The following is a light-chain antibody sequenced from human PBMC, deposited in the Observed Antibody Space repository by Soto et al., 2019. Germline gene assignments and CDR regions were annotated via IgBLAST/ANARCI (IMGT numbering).Light chain of an antibody. CDR2: TNT. CDR3: QSYDTSLSGWV. Sequence: QSVLTQPPSVSGAPGQRVTISCTGSSSNIGAGSYVHWYQQVPGTAPKLLIFTNTNRPSGVPDRFSGAKSGTSASLAIIGLQAEDEADYYCQSYDTSLSGWVFGGGTKLTVL. J-gene: IGLJ3*02. V-gene: IGLV1-40*01. CDR1: SSNIGAGSY.